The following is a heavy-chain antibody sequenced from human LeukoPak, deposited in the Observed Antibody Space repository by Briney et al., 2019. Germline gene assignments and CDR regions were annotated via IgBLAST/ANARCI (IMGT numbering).Heavy chain of an antibody. D-gene: IGHD4-17*01. CDR1: GFTFSDYY. J-gene: IGHJ4*02. CDR3: ARGTTVTTH. CDR2: ISDTGRTV. V-gene: IGHV3-11*01. Sequence: PGRSLRLSCAASGFTFSDYYRTWIRQAPGKGLEWVSYISDTGRTVHYADSVKGRFTISRDNAKNSLYLQMDSLRVDDTAVFYCARGTTVTTHWGQGTLVTVSS.